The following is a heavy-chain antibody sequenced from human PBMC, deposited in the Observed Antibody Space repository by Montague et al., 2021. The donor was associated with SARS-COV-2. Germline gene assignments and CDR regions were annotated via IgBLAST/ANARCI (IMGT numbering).Heavy chain of an antibody. CDR2: IYPSGST. J-gene: IGHJ6*02. D-gene: IGHD2-8*02. CDR1: GGSISSYY. Sequence: SETLSLTCTVSGGSISSYYWSWIRQPAGKGLEWIGRIYPSGSTKYNPSLKSRVTMSVDTSKNQFSLKLSSVTAADTAVYYCARDQMTILVVVYYYGMDVWGQGTTVTVSS. V-gene: IGHV4-4*07. CDR3: ARDQMTILVVVYYYGMDV.